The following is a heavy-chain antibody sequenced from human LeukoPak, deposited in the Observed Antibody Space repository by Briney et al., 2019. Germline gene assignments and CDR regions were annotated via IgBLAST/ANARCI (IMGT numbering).Heavy chain of an antibody. CDR3: VKDGSGSYYTYYFDY. D-gene: IGHD3-10*01. V-gene: IGHV3-64D*06. CDR2: ISSNGGST. Sequence: PGTPLRLSCSASGFTFSRYAMHWVRQAPGKGLEYVSAISSNGGSTYYADSVKGRFTISRDNSKNTLYLQMSSLRAEDTAVYYCVKDGSGSYYTYYFDYWGQGTLVTVSS. J-gene: IGHJ4*02. CDR1: GFTFSRYA.